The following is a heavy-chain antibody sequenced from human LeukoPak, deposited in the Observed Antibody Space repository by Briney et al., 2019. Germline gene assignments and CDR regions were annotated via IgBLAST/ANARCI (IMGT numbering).Heavy chain of an antibody. D-gene: IGHD2-2*01. CDR3: ARGRYCGSTSCPPGPY. CDR2: INHGGST. Sequence: SETLSLTCAVYGGSFSGYSWTWIRQPPGKGLKWIGEINHGGSTNYNPSLKSRVTISVDTSKNQFSLNLNSVTAADTAVYYCARGRYCGSTSCPPGPYWGQGTLVTVSS. CDR1: GGSFSGYS. V-gene: IGHV4-34*01. J-gene: IGHJ4*02.